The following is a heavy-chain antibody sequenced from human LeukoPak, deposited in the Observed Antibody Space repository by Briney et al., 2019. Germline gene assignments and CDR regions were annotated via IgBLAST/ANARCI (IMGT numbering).Heavy chain of an antibody. J-gene: IGHJ4*02. V-gene: IGHV4-59*01. CDR2: VYYSGST. D-gene: IGHD3-22*01. CDR1: GGPLSGFY. CDR3: AREKYYYDSSGYYPLDY. Sequence: SETLSLTCTVSGGPLSGFYWSWIRQPPGKGLEWIGYVYYSGSTTYNPSLKSRVTISVDTSRNQFSLILGSVTAADTAVYYCAREKYYYDSSGYYPLDYWGQGTLVTVSS.